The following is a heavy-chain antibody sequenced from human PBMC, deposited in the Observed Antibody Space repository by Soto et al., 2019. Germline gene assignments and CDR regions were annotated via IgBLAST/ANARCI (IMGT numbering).Heavy chain of an antibody. J-gene: IGHJ4*02. CDR1: GFTFSSYA. CDR3: ARTFCGDCYSRRLTQIDY. Sequence: GGSLRLSCAASGFTFSSYAMHWVRQAPGKGLEWVAVISYDGSNKYYADSVKGRFTISRDNSKNTLYLQMNNLRAEDTAVYYCARTFCGDCYSRRLTQIDYWGQGTLVTVSS. CDR2: ISYDGSNK. V-gene: IGHV3-30-3*01. D-gene: IGHD2-21*02.